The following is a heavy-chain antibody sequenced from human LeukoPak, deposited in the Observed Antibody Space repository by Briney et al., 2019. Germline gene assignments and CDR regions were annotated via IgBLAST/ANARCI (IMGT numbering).Heavy chain of an antibody. CDR1: GFTFDDYA. CDR3: AKDSTIFGVVVSEDDAFDI. V-gene: IGHV3-30*02. D-gene: IGHD3-3*01. Sequence: GGSLRLSCAASGFTFDDYAMHWVRQAPGKGLEWVAFIRYDGSNKYYADSVKGRFTISRDNSKNTLYLQMNSLRAEDTAVYYCAKDSTIFGVVVSEDDAFDIWGQGTMVTVSS. CDR2: IRYDGSNK. J-gene: IGHJ3*02.